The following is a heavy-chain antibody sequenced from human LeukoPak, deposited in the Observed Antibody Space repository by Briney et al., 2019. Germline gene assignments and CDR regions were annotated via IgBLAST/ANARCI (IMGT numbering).Heavy chain of an antibody. CDR2: IFISGGT. D-gene: IGHD3-9*01. CDR1: GDSITRGSYY. J-gene: IGHJ6*03. V-gene: IGHV4-61*02. Sequence: PSETLSLTCTVSGDSITRGSYYWSWIRQPAGKGLEWIGRIFISGGTNYNPSLRSRVTMSLDTSKNQFSLKLYSVTAADTAVYYCARGGSTLHSAGGHDIEFYYYYYMDVWGKGTTVTISS. CDR3: ARGGSTLHSAGGHDIEFYYYYYMDV.